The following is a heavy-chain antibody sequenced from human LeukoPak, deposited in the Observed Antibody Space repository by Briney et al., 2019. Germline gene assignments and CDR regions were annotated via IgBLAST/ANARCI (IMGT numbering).Heavy chain of an antibody. CDR2: ISDSGSA. J-gene: IGHJ4*02. Sequence: PSETLSLTCTVSGGSIRSYYWSWIRQPPGKGLEWIGYISDSGSANYNPSVESRVTISVDTSKNQFSLKLNSVTAADTAIYYCARHSGIGLDSWGQGTLVAVSS. V-gene: IGHV4-59*08. D-gene: IGHD3-10*01. CDR1: GGSIRSYY. CDR3: ARHSGIGLDS.